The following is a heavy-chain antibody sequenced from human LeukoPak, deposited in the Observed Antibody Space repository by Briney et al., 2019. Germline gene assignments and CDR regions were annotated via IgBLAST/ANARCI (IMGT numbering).Heavy chain of an antibody. V-gene: IGHV4-31*03. D-gene: IGHD3-3*01. CDR3: ARMAPLTYYDFWSGYYKYYFDY. CDR1: GGSISSGGYY. J-gene: IGHJ4*02. Sequence: SETLSLTRTVSGGSISSGGYYWSWIRQHPGKGLEWIGYIYYSGSTYYNPSLKSRVTISVDTSKNQFSLKLSSVTAADTAVYYCARMAPLTYYDFWSGYYKYYFDYWGQGTLVTVSS. CDR2: IYYSGST.